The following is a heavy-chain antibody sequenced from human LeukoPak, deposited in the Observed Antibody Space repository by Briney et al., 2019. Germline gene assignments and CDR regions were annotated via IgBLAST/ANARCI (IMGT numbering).Heavy chain of an antibody. V-gene: IGHV3-9*01. CDR2: ISWNSGSI. CDR3: ARDPAPMDV. J-gene: IGHJ6*02. CDR1: GFTFDDYA. Sequence: GGSLRLSCAASGFTFDDYAMHWVRQAPGKGLEWVSGISWNSGSIGYADSVKGRFTISRDNAKNSLYLQMNSLRAEDTAVYYCARDPAPMDVWGQGTTVTVSS.